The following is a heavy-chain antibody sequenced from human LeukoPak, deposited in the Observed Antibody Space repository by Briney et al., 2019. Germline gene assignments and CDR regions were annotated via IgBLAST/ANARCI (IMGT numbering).Heavy chain of an antibody. CDR3: AKVYYYVDV. J-gene: IGHJ6*03. Sequence: SETLSLTCAVSGGSFSSGDYCGWIRPSPGKGLEWIGEINQSGVTNYNPSLKSRVTISVDTSKNQFSLNLRSVTAADTAVYYCAKVYYYVDVRGKGTTVTVSS. CDR1: GGSFSSGDY. CDR2: INQSGVT. V-gene: IGHV4-34*01.